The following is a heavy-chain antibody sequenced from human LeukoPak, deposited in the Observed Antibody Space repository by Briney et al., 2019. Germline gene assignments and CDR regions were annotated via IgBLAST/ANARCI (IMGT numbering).Heavy chain of an antibody. V-gene: IGHV3-9*01. J-gene: IGHJ4*02. CDR2: ISWNSGSI. Sequence: GGSLRLSCAASGFTFDDYAMHWVRQAPGKGLEWVSGISWNSGSIGYVDSVKGRFTISRDNAKNSLYLQMNSLRAEDTALYYCAKDISGYSYGFVSGFDYWGQGTLVIVSS. CDR3: AKDISGYSYGFVSGFDY. D-gene: IGHD5-18*01. CDR1: GFTFDDYA.